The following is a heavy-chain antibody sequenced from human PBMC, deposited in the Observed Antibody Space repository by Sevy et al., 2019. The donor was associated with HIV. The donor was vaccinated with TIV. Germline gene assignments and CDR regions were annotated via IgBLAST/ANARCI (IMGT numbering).Heavy chain of an antibody. V-gene: IGHV3-7*01. Sequence: GGSLRLSCVGSGFNLNSYWMSWVRQAPGKGLEWVANIKQDGSVRFYVDSVKGRFTISRDNARNLVYLQMNSLRLEDAALNYCVRAIAADGSFWGQGTLVTVSS. CDR2: IKQDGSVR. D-gene: IGHD6-13*01. CDR3: VRAIAADGSF. CDR1: GFNLNSYW. J-gene: IGHJ1*01.